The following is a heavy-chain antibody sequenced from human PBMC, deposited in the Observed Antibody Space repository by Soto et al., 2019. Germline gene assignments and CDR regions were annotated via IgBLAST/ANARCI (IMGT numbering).Heavy chain of an antibody. J-gene: IGHJ4*02. Sequence: GGSLRLSCAASGFTFSSYGMHWVRQAPGKGLEWVAVISYDGSNKYYADSVKGLLTISRDNSKNTLYLQMNSLRAEDTAVYYCAKDQDYDYIWGSSSVGFDYWGQGTLVTVSS. V-gene: IGHV3-30*18. D-gene: IGHD3-16*01. CDR2: ISYDGSNK. CDR1: GFTFSSYG. CDR3: AKDQDYDYIWGSSSVGFDY.